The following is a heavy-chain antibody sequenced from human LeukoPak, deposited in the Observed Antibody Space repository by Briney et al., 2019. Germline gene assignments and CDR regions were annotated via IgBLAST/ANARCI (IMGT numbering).Heavy chain of an antibody. D-gene: IGHD4-17*01. Sequence: SETLSLTCAVYGGSFSGYYWSWIRQPPGKGLEWIGEINHSGSTNYNPSLKSRVTISVDTSKNQFSLKLSSVTAADTAVYYCARGINYGARFDPWGQGTLVTVSS. J-gene: IGHJ5*02. CDR1: GGSFSGYY. CDR3: ARGINYGARFDP. V-gene: IGHV4-34*01. CDR2: INHSGST.